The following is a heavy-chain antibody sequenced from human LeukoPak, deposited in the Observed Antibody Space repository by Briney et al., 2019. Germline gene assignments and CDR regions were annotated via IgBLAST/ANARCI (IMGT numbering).Heavy chain of an antibody. CDR2: ISYDGSNK. D-gene: IGHD6-19*01. CDR1: GFTLSSYA. J-gene: IGHJ3*02. CDR3: ARSRGYRSGWPFDI. Sequence: GRSLRLSCAASGFTLSSYAMHWVRQAPGEGLEWVAVISYDGSNKYYADSVKGRFTISRDNSKNTLYLQMNSLRAEDTAVYYCARSRGYRSGWPFDIWGQGTMVTVSS. V-gene: IGHV3-30-3*01.